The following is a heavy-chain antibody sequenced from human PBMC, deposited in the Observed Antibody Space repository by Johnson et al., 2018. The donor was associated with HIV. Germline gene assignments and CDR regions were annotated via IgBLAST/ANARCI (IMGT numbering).Heavy chain of an antibody. V-gene: IGHV3-66*01. CDR1: GFIVSSNY. D-gene: IGHD1-26*01. CDR3: AKSTWELRHLDAFDI. CDR2: LYSGGST. J-gene: IGHJ3*02. Sequence: VQLVESGGGLVQPGGSLRLSCAASGFIVSSNYMSWVRQAPGKGLEWVSVLYSGGSTYYADSVKGRFSISRDNSKNTLYLQMNSLRAEDTAVYYCAKSTWELRHLDAFDIWGQGTMVTVSS.